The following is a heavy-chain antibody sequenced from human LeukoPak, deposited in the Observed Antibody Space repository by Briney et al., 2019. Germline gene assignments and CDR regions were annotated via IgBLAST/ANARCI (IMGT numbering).Heavy chain of an antibody. V-gene: IGHV1-46*01. CDR1: GYTFTSYG. D-gene: IGHD6-13*01. CDR2: INPSGGST. J-gene: IGHJ4*02. Sequence: ASVKVSCKASGYTFTSYGISWVRQAPGQGLEWMGIINPSGGSTSYAQKFQRRVTMTRDTSTSTVYMELSSLRSEDTAVYYCARDRRYSSFHDYWGQGTLVTVSS. CDR3: ARDRRYSSFHDY.